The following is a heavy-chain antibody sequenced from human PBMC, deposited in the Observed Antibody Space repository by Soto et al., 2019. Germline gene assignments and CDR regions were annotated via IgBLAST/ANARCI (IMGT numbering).Heavy chain of an antibody. CDR3: ARSSDYDIWTIRRLIDY. D-gene: IGHD3-9*01. CDR1: DGYIIDYG. V-gene: IGHV4-34*01. J-gene: IGHJ4*01. Sequence: SETLSLTCTVLDGYIIDYGGSWIRKHPGKWVEGIDENNHSGSTNYYPSLRSRVTISVDTSKNQYSLKLSSVTAADTAVYYCARSSDYDIWTIRRLIDYWGHGTLVTVSS. CDR2: NNHSGST.